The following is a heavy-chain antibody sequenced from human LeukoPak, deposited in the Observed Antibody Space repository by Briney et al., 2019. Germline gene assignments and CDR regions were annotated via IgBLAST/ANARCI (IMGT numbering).Heavy chain of an antibody. J-gene: IGHJ4*02. D-gene: IGHD3-3*01. Sequence: GGSLRLSCAASGFTFSIYSMNCVRQAPGKGLEWGSSISSSSSYIYYADSVKGRFTISRDNAKNSLYLQMSSVRDEETAVYYCTKDVGVVMFDYWGQGTMVTVSS. CDR2: ISSSSSYI. CDR1: GFTFSIYS. CDR3: TKDVGVVMFDY. V-gene: IGHV3-21*04.